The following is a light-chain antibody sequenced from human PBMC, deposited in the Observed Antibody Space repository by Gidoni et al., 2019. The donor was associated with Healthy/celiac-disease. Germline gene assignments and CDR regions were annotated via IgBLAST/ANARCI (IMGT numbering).Light chain of an antibody. CDR3: QQYNNWPRT. CDR2: GAS. V-gene: IGKV3-15*01. Sequence: ILMTQSPSPLSVSPGERATITCKASQSVSSNLTWYQQKPGQAPRLLIYGASTRATGIPARFSGSGSGTEFTLTISSLQSEDFAVYYCQQYNNWPRTFGQGTKVEIK. CDR1: QSVSSN. J-gene: IGKJ1*01.